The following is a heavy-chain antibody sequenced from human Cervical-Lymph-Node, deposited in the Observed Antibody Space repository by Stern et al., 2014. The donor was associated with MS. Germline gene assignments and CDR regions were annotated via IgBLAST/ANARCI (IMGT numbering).Heavy chain of an antibody. CDR3: ARDGGVCRGGSCSFNY. V-gene: IGHV4-4*02. Sequence: QVQLQESGPGLVKPSGTLSLTCAVSGGSVNISHWWCWVRPPPGKGLEWIGEISHSGSTNYNPSLKSRVTISVDKPKNQVFLQLTSVTAADTAIYYCARDGGVCRGGSCSFNYWGQGTLVTVSS. J-gene: IGHJ4*02. CDR2: ISHSGST. D-gene: IGHD2-15*01. CDR1: GGSVNISHW.